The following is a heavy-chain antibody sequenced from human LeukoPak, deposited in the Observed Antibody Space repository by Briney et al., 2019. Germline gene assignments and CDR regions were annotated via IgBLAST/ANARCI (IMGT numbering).Heavy chain of an antibody. CDR2: INPNSGGT. J-gene: IGHJ5*02. V-gene: IGHV1-2*02. CDR1: GYTFTGYY. D-gene: IGHD3-16*02. Sequence: GASVKVSCKASGYTFTGYYMHWVRQAPGQGLEWVGGINPNSGGTNYAQKFQGRVTMTRDTSISTAYMELSRLRSDDTAVYYCARDWWLGYDHVWGSYRPKNWFDPWGQGTLVTVSS. CDR3: ARDWWLGYDHVWGSYRPKNWFDP.